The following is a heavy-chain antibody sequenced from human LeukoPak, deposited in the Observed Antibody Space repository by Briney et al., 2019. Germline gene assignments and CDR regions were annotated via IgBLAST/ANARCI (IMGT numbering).Heavy chain of an antibody. CDR3: ASRTESSNCYYGMDV. CDR2: IYPGDSDT. Sequence: GESLKISCKGSGYSFTSYWIGWVRQMPGKGLEWMGIIYPGDSDTRYSPSFQGQVTISADKSISTAYLQWSSLKASDTAMYYCASRTESSNCYYGMDVWGQGTTVTVSS. CDR1: GYSFTSYW. D-gene: IGHD1-1*01. J-gene: IGHJ6*02. V-gene: IGHV5-51*01.